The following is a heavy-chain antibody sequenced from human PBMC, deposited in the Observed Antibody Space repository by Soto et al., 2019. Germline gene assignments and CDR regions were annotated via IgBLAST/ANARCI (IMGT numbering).Heavy chain of an antibody. CDR1: GFTFSSYE. CDR3: ASHSSSWENWFDP. V-gene: IGHV3-48*03. Sequence: AGGSLRLSCAASGFTFSSYEMNWVRQAPGKGLEWVSYISSSGSTIYYADSVKGRFTISRDNSKNTLYLQMNSLRAEDTAVYYCASHSSSWENWFDPWGQGTLVTVSS. D-gene: IGHD6-13*01. J-gene: IGHJ5*02. CDR2: ISSSGSTI.